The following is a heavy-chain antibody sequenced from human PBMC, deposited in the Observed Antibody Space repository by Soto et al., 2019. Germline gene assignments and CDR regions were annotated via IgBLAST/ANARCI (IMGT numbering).Heavy chain of an antibody. J-gene: IGHJ4*02. D-gene: IGHD3-22*01. CDR2: IYATGST. CDR1: GFTVSSNY. V-gene: IGHV3-66*01. CDR3: ARENESSGLALDY. Sequence: PGGSLRLSRAASGFTVSSNYMSWVRQAPGKGLEWVSVIYATGSTHYADSVKGRFAISRDSSKNTLYLQMNSLRAEDTAVYYCARENESSGLALDYWGQGTQVTVSS.